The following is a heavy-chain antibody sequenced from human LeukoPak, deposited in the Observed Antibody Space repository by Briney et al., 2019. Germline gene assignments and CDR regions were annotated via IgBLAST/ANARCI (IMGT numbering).Heavy chain of an antibody. CDR2: IIPIFGTA. D-gene: IGHD3-3*01. V-gene: IGHV1-69*06. J-gene: IGHJ6*03. CDR3: AGTIFGVVPDYYYYYMDV. CDR1: GGTFSSYA. Sequence: SVKVSCKASGGTFSSYAISWVRQAPGQGLEWMGGIIPIFGTANYAQKFQGRVTITADKSTSTAYMELSSLRSEDTAVYYCAGTIFGVVPDYYYYYMDVWGKGTTVTVSS.